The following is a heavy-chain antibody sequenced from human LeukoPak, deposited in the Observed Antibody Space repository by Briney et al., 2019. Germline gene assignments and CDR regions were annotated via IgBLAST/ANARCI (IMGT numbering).Heavy chain of an antibody. CDR1: RFTFTNYW. Sequence: GGSLRLSCAASRFTFTNYWMHWVRQIAGKGLVWVSRINTDGTSSDYADSVKGRFTISRDNAKNTLYLEMNSLRVEDTAVYYCARRTSLGMYDYWGQGALVTVSS. D-gene: IGHD3-16*01. CDR3: ARRTSLGMYDY. CDR2: INTDGTSS. V-gene: IGHV3-74*01. J-gene: IGHJ4*02.